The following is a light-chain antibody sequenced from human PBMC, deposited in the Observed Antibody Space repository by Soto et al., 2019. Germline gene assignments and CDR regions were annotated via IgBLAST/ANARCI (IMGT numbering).Light chain of an antibody. CDR3: QQYGSSSIT. J-gene: IGKJ5*01. V-gene: IGKV3D-15*01. Sequence: EIVMTQSPASLSVSTGERATLSCRASQSVSSNLAWYQQKPGQAPRLLIYDASNRATGIPARFSGSGSGTDFTLTISSLEPEDFAVYYCQQYGSSSITFGQGTRLEIK. CDR2: DAS. CDR1: QSVSSN.